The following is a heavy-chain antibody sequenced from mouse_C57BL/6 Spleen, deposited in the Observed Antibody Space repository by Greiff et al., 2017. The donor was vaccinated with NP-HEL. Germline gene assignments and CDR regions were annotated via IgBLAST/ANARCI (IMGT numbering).Heavy chain of an antibody. V-gene: IGHV1-7*01. J-gene: IGHJ2*01. D-gene: IGHD2-4*01. CDR1: GYTFTSYW. CDR3: ARSDDYGDAFDY. CDR2: INPSSGYT. Sequence: QVQLQQSGAELAKPGASVKLSCKASGYTFTSYWMHWVKQRPGQGLEWIGYINPSSGYTKYNQKFKDKATLTADNSSSTAYMQLGSLTYEDSAVYYCARSDDYGDAFDYWGQGTTLTVSS.